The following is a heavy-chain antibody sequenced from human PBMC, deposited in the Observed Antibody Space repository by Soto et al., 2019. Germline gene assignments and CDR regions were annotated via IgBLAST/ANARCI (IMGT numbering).Heavy chain of an antibody. J-gene: IGHJ4*02. CDR1: GGSISSSSYY. CDR2: IYYSGST. Sequence: PSETLSLTCTVSGGSISSSSYYWGWIRQPPGKGLEWIGSIYYSGSTYYNPSLKSRVTISVDTSKNQFSLKLSSVTAADTAVYYCARGTVMVRGAHFDYWGQGTLVTVSS. D-gene: IGHD3-10*01. CDR3: ARGTVMVRGAHFDY. V-gene: IGHV4-39*01.